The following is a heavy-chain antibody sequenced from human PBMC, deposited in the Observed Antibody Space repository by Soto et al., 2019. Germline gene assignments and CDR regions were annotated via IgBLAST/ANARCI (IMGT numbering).Heavy chain of an antibody. CDR2: TYYRSKWYN. Sequence: SQTLSLTCAISGDSVSSNSGAWNWIRQSPSRGLEWLGRTYYRSKWYNDYAVSVKGRITINPDTSKNQFSLQLNSVTPEDTAVYYCSRDRAGAGTYYYGMDVWGQGTTVTVSS. D-gene: IGHD6-19*01. J-gene: IGHJ6*02. CDR1: GDSVSSNSGA. CDR3: SRDRAGAGTYYYGMDV. V-gene: IGHV6-1*01.